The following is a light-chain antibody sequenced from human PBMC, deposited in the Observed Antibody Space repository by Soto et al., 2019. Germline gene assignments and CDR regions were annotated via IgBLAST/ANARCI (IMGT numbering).Light chain of an antibody. Sequence: EIVLTQSPATLSLSPGERATLSCRASQSVSSYLAWYQQKPGQAPRLLIYDASNRATGIPARFSGSGSGTDFTLTISSLEPEDFAVYYCQLRSNWPLWTFGQGTKVEIK. CDR1: QSVSSY. CDR3: QLRSNWPLWT. J-gene: IGKJ1*01. V-gene: IGKV3-11*01. CDR2: DAS.